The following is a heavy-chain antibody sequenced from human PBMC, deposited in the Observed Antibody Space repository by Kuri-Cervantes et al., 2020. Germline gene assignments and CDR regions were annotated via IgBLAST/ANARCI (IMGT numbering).Heavy chain of an antibody. Sequence: ASVKVSCKASGYTFTSYAMHWVRQAPGQRLEWMGWINAGNGNTKYSQKFQERVTITRDMSTSTAYMELSSLRSEDTAVYYCNTGTNWGSYRYPAEYYYYYYMDVWGKGTTVTVSS. J-gene: IGHJ6*03. CDR3: NTGTNWGSYRYPAEYYYYYYMDV. CDR1: GYTFTSYA. D-gene: IGHD3-16*02. CDR2: INAGNGNT. V-gene: IGHV1-3*01.